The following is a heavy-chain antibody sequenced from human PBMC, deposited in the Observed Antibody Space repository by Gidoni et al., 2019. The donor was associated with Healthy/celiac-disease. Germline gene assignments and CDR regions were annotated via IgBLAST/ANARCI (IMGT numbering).Heavy chain of an antibody. CDR1: GFTFSRYA. CDR3: AKDPYSSSWYPDFDY. CDR2: ISGSGGST. D-gene: IGHD6-13*01. J-gene: IGHJ4*02. V-gene: IGHV3-23*01. Sequence: EVKLLESGGGLVQPGGSLRLSCAAPGFTFSRYAMSWVRQAQGKGLEWVSAISGSGGSTYYADSVKGRFTISRDNSKNTLYLQMNSLRAEDTAVYYCAKDPYSSSWYPDFDYWGQGTLVTVSS.